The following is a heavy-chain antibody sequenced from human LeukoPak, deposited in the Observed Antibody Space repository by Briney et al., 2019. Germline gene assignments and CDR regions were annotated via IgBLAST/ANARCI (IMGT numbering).Heavy chain of an antibody. CDR3: ATARYCSGGSCSHWFDP. CDR2: FDPEDGET. D-gene: IGHD2-15*01. Sequence: RASVKVSCKVSGYTLTELSMHWVRQAPGKGLEGMGGFDPEDGETIYAQKFQGRVTMTEDTSTDTAYMELSSLRSEDTAVYYCATARYCSGGSCSHWFDPWGQGTLVTVSS. V-gene: IGHV1-24*01. CDR1: GYTLTELS. J-gene: IGHJ5*02.